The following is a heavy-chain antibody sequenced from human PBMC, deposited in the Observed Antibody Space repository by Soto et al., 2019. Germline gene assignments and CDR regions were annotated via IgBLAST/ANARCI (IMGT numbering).Heavy chain of an antibody. V-gene: IGHV1-69*13. J-gene: IGHJ6*02. D-gene: IGHD2-8*02. CDR2: IIPIFGTA. CDR3: ARADLASGLVAVDYYYYGMDV. CDR1: GGTFSSYA. Sequence: SVKVSCKASGGTFSSYAISWVRQAPGQGLEWMGGIIPIFGTANYAQKFQGRVTITADESTSTAYMELSSLRSEDTAVYYCARADLASGLVAVDYYYYGMDVWGQGTTVTVSS.